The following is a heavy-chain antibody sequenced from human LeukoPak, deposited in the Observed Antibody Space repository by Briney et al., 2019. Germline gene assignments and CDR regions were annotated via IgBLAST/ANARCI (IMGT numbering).Heavy chain of an antibody. CDR2: IYYSGST. CDR3: ARSSGWSKGAFDI. D-gene: IGHD6-19*01. Sequence: SETLSLTCTVSGGSLSSYYWSWIRQPPGKGLEWIGYIYYSGSTNYNPSLKSRVTISVDTSKNQFSLKLSSVTAADTAVYYCARSSGWSKGAFDIWGQGTMVTVSS. V-gene: IGHV4-59*01. CDR1: GGSLSSYY. J-gene: IGHJ3*02.